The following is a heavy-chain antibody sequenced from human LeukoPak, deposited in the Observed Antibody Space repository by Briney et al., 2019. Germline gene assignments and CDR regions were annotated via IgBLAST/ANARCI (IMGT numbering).Heavy chain of an antibody. D-gene: IGHD5-18*01. V-gene: IGHV4-59*01. Sequence: SETLSLTCTVSGGSISSYYWSWIRQPPGKGLEWIGYIYYSGSTNYNPSLKSRVTISVDTSKNQFSLKLSSVTAADTAVYYCAGDVRYSYGRHFDYWGQGTLVTVSS. CDR3: AGDVRYSYGRHFDY. J-gene: IGHJ4*02. CDR1: GGSISSYY. CDR2: IYYSGST.